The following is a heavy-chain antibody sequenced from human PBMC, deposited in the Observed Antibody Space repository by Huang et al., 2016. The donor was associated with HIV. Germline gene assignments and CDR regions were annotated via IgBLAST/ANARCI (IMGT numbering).Heavy chain of an antibody. Sequence: QVQLVESGGGVVQPGRSLRISWAASGFTFSSYGMHWVRQAPGKGMEGVEVIANDAKTKYYAESVKGRFGISRDNSKTTVYLQLNSLRVEDTAVYYCAKGGSAAAVLDFWGQGTLVTVSS. CDR3: AKGGSAAAVLDF. V-gene: IGHV3-30*18. CDR2: IANDAKTK. J-gene: IGHJ4*02. D-gene: IGHD6-13*01. CDR1: GFTFSSYG.